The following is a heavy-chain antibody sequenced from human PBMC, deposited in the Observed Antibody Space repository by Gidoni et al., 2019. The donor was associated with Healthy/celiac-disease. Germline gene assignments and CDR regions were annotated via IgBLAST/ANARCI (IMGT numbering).Heavy chain of an antibody. Sequence: QVQLHHWCAGLLTPSETLSLTSAFSGGSFSGYYWSWILQPPGKGVEWIGEINHIGSTNYNPTLKSRGTISVETSKNQFSLKLSSVTAADTAVYYCARGPLTTVAGGDFDYWGQGTLVTVSS. D-gene: IGHD4-17*01. V-gene: IGHV4-34*01. CDR2: INHIGST. CDR3: ARGPLTTVAGGDFDY. J-gene: IGHJ4*02. CDR1: GGSFSGYY.